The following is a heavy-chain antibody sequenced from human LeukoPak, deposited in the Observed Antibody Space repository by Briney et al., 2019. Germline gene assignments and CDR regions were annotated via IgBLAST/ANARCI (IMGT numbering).Heavy chain of an antibody. CDR3: AATAAGPLWLDP. D-gene: IGHD6-13*01. CDR1: GGSISSSSYY. V-gene: IGHV4-61*05. CDR2: IYYSGST. Sequence: PSETLSLTCTVSGGSISSSSYYWSWIRQPPGKGLEWIGYIYYSGSTNYNPSLKSRVTISVDTSKNQFSLKLTSVTAADTAVYYCAATAAGPLWLDPWGQGTLVTVSS. J-gene: IGHJ5*02.